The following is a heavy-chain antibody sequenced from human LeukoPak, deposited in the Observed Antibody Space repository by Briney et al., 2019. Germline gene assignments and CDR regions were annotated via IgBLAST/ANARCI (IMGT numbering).Heavy chain of an antibody. J-gene: IGHJ4*02. V-gene: IGHV1-2*02. D-gene: IGHD5-18*01. CDR3: ARDAVRYSLLYYFDY. CDR1: GYTFTGYY. CDR2: INPNSGGT. Sequence: ASVKVSCKASGYTFTGYYTHWVRQAPGQGLEWMGWINPNSGGTNYAQKFQGRVTMTRDTSISTAYMELSRLRSDDTAVYYCARDAVRYSLLYYFDYWGQGTLVTVSS.